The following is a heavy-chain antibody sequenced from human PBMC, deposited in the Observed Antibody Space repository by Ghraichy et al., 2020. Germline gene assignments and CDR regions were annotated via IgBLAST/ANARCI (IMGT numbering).Heavy chain of an antibody. V-gene: IGHV4-39*01. CDR1: GGSISTSSYY. CDR2: IYYSGTT. J-gene: IGHJ4*02. CDR3: ASQGEYSGSFQGYFDY. Sequence: GSLRLSCIVSGGSISTSSYYWGWLRQPPGKGLEWIGSIYYSGTTYYNPSLKSQVTISVDTSKNQFSLKLSSVTAADTAVYYCASQGEYSGSFQGYFDYWDQGTLVTVSS. D-gene: IGHD1-26*01.